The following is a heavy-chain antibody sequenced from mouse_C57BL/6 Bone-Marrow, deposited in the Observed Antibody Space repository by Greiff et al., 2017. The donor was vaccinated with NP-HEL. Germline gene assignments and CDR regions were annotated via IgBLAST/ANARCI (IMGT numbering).Heavy chain of an antibody. CDR2: IDPEDGET. V-gene: IGHV14-2*01. J-gene: IGHJ2*01. D-gene: IGHD1-1*01. CDR1: GFNIKDYY. Sequence: VQLQQSGAEFVKPGASVKLSCTASGFNIKDYYMPWVKQRTEQGLEWIGRIDPEDGETKYALKFQGKATITADTSTNTAYRQLSSLTSQDTPVYYRADHYGSQGDWGQGATRTVSS. CDR3: ADHYGSQGD.